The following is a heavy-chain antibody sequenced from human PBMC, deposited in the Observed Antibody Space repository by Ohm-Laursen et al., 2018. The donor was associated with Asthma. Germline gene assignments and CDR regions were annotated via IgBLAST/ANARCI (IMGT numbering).Heavy chain of an antibody. CDR2: IWYDGSNK. J-gene: IGHJ4*02. D-gene: IGHD4-23*01. V-gene: IGHV3-33*01. CDR1: GFTFSSYG. CDR3: AIFGGTSNDY. Sequence: SLRLSCAASGFTFSSYGMHWVRQAPGKGLEWVAVIWYDGSNKYYADSVKGRFTISGDNSKNTLYLQMNSLRAEDTAVYYCAIFGGTSNDYWGQGTLVTVSS.